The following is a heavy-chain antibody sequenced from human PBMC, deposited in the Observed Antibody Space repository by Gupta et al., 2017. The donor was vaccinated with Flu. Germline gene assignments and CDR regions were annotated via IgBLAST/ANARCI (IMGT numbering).Heavy chain of an antibody. V-gene: IGHV4-30-4*06. Sequence: YWNWIRQYPGKGLEWIGNIYRSETTYYTASLRSRVIISLDTSKNQFSLTLTSVTAADTAVYFCARGYCSRTSCYRDGFDFWGQGTMVNVSS. CDR1: Y. CDR2: IYRSETT. CDR3: ARGYCSRTSCYRDGFDF. J-gene: IGHJ3*01. D-gene: IGHD2-2*01.